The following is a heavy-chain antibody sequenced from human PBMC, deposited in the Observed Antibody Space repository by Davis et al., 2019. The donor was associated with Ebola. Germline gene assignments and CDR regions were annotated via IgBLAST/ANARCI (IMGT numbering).Heavy chain of an antibody. CDR1: GGTFSSYA. V-gene: IGHV1-69*13. J-gene: IGHJ6*02. D-gene: IGHD3-3*01. CDR3: ARARITIFGVVITLYGMDV. CDR2: IIPIFGTA. Sequence: SVKVSCKASGGTFSSYAISWVRQAPGQGLEWMGGIIPIFGTANYAQKFQGRVTITADESTSTAYMELSSLRSEDTAVYYCARARITIFGVVITLYGMDVWGQGTTVTVSS.